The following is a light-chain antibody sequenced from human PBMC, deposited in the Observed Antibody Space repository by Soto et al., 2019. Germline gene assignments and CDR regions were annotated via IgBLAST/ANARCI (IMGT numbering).Light chain of an antibody. Sequence: EVVLTQSPGTLSLSPGERATLSCRASQTVTSNYLAWYQQKPGQAPRLLIYGASSRATDIPARFSGSGSGTDFTLTISRLEPEDFALYYCQQYGSSPATFGQGTKLEIK. V-gene: IGKV3-20*01. CDR1: QTVTSNY. CDR3: QQYGSSPAT. CDR2: GAS. J-gene: IGKJ2*01.